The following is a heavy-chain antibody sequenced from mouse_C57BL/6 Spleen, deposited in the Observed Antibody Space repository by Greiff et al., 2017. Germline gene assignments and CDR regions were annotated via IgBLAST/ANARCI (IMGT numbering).Heavy chain of an antibody. Sequence: VKLMESGAELVRPGASVTLSCKASGYTFTDYEMHWVKQTPVHGLEWIGAIDPETGGTTYNQQFKGRAIMTADKSSSTAYMEIRSLPSEDSAVYYCTEAYGSSYGYVDVWGTGTTVTVSS. J-gene: IGHJ1*03. V-gene: IGHV1-15*01. CDR1: GYTFTDYE. CDR3: TEAYGSSYGYVDV. CDR2: IDPETGGT. D-gene: IGHD1-1*01.